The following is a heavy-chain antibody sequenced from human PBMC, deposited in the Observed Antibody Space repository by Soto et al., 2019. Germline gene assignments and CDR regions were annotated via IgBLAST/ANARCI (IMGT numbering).Heavy chain of an antibody. Sequence: QVQLVQSGAEVTKPGSSVKVSCKASGGTFSNYPISWVRQAPGQGLEWMGGIIHISGTVNYAQKFQGRVTMTADDATSAAYLELSSLRSEDTAVYYCARGNHRWLQLWYFDLWGRGTLVTVSS. V-gene: IGHV1-69*12. J-gene: IGHJ2*01. D-gene: IGHD5-12*01. CDR1: GGTFSNYP. CDR2: IIHISGTV. CDR3: ARGNHRWLQLWYFDL.